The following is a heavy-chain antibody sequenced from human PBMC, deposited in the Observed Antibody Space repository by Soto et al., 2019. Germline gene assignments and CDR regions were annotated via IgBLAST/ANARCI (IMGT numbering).Heavy chain of an antibody. D-gene: IGHD5-12*01. CDR2: VYTSGST. CDR3: ARDRPIVATSGYGMDV. Sequence: QVQLQESGPGLVKPSETLSLTCTVSGGSISSYYWSWIRQPAGKELEWIGRVYTSGSTNYNPSLRSRVTMSVDTSKNQFSLKLNSVTAADTAVYYCARDRPIVATSGYGMDVWGQGTAVTVSS. CDR1: GGSISSYY. V-gene: IGHV4-4*07. J-gene: IGHJ6*02.